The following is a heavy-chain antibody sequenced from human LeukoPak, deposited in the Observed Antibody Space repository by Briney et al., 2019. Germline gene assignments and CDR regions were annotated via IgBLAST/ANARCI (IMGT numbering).Heavy chain of an antibody. Sequence: GGSLRLSCAASGFTFSSYSMNWVRQAPGKGLEWISHIRDSGTTDYADSVKGRFTISRDNAKNSLYLQLSSLRAEDTAVYYCARDHDFAFDNWGQGTLVTVSS. J-gene: IGHJ4*02. V-gene: IGHV3-48*01. CDR1: GFTFSSYS. D-gene: IGHD2-21*02. CDR3: ARDHDFAFDN. CDR2: IRDSGTT.